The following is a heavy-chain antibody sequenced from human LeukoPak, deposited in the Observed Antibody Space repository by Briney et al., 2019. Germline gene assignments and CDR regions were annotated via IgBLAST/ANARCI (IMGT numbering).Heavy chain of an antibody. J-gene: IGHJ4*02. CDR2: ISWEGSTT. V-gene: IGHV3-43*01. D-gene: IGHD6-13*01. CDR3: AKARSSSWSYLES. Sequence: PGGSLRHSCAASGFMFDDHTMHWVRRLPGKGLEWVSLISWEGSTTYYADSVKDRFTISRDTSKNSQYLQMNSLRTEDTALYYCAKARSSSWSYLESWGQGTLVTVSS. CDR1: GFMFDDHT.